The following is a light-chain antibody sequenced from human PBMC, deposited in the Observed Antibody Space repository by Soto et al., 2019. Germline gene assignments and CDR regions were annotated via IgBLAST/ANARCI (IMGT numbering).Light chain of an antibody. CDR1: QSIDNW. J-gene: IGKJ1*01. V-gene: IGKV1-5*03. CDR2: KTS. Sequence: DIQMTQSPSTLSASVGDRVTITCRASQSIDNWLAWYQQKPGKAPKLLIYKTSNLESGVPSRFSGSGSGTEFSLTISSLQPDDFATYYCQQYDSFSVTFGQGTKVDIK. CDR3: QQYDSFSVT.